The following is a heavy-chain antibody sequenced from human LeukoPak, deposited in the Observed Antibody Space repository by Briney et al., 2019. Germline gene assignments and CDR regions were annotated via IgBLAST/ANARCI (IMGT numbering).Heavy chain of an antibody. CDR1: GFTFSSYE. V-gene: IGHV3-48*03. CDR3: ARDGGYYYDSSGYFAFDI. Sequence: GGSLRLSCAASGFTFSSYEMNWVRQAPGKGLEWVSYISSSGSTIYYADSVKGRFTISRDNAKNSLYLQMNSLRAEDTAVYYCARDGGYYYDSSGYFAFDIWGQGTMVTVSS. D-gene: IGHD3-22*01. CDR2: ISSSGSTI. J-gene: IGHJ3*02.